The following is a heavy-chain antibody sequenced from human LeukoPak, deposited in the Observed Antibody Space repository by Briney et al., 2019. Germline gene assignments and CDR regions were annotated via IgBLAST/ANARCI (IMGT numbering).Heavy chain of an antibody. J-gene: IGHJ1*01. CDR3: ATGVPMYYDFWSGYLRYFQH. CDR2: FDPEDGET. V-gene: IGHV1-24*01. Sequence: ASVKVSCKVSGYTLTELSMHWVRQAPGKGLEWMGGFDPEDGETIYAQKFQGRVTMTEDTSTDTAYMELSSLRSEDTAVYYCATGVPMYYDFWSGYLRYFQHWGQGTLVTVSS. D-gene: IGHD3-3*01. CDR1: GYTLTELS.